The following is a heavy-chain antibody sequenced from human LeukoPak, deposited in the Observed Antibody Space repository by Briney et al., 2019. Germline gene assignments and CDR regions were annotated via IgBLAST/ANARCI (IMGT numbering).Heavy chain of an antibody. V-gene: IGHV3-33*01. CDR3: ARRLRGSYGMDV. CDR2: IWFDGTNK. J-gene: IGHJ6*03. Sequence: GGSLRLSCEPSGFTFSSYGMHWVRQAPGKGLEWVAVIWFDGTNKFYADSVKGRFTISRDNSENVLYLEMTSLRVEDTAVYYCARRLRGSYGMDVWGKGTTVIVSS. CDR1: GFTFSSYG. D-gene: IGHD3-10*01.